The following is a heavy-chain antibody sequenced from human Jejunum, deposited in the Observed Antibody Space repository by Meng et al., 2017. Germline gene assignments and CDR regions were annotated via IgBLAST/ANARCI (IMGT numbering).Heavy chain of an antibody. D-gene: IGHD6-19*01. Sequence: QVQVVESGGGVVQPGGSLRLSCAASGFTFSSYYMHWVRQAPGKGLEWVAVILYDGSKTYYADAVKGRFTISRDNSKNTLYLQMNSLRPEDTAVYYCAKDGQWPDRLDYWGLGTLVTVSS. CDR1: GFTFSSYY. V-gene: IGHV3-30*18. CDR3: AKDGQWPDRLDY. CDR2: ILYDGSKT. J-gene: IGHJ4*02.